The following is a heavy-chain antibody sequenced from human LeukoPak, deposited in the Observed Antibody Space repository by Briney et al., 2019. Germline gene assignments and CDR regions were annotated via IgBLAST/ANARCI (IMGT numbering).Heavy chain of an antibody. CDR3: ARDPITMVRGNFDY. Sequence: GTSLRLSCAAFGFILGDYSMNWVRQAPGKGLEWVSCISSSSSYIYYADSVKGRFTISRDNAKNSLYMQMNSLRAEDTAVYYCARDPITMVRGNFDYWGQGTLVTVSS. CDR2: ISSSSSYI. D-gene: IGHD3-10*01. CDR1: GFILGDYS. V-gene: IGHV3-21*01. J-gene: IGHJ4*02.